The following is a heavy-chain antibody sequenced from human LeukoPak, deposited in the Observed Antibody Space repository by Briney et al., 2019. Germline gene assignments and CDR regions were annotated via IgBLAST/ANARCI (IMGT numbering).Heavy chain of an antibody. CDR1: GGAISDSNYY. V-gene: IGHV4-39*01. D-gene: IGHD1-26*01. CDR3: ARYSGSHYAFDI. CDR2: IYYSGNT. J-gene: IGHJ3*02. Sequence: PSETLSLTCTVSGGAISDSNYYWGWIRQPPGEGLEWIGNIYYSGNTFYNPSLKSRVTISVDTSKNQLSLKLSSVTAADTSLYYCARYSGSHYAFDIWGQGTMVTVSS.